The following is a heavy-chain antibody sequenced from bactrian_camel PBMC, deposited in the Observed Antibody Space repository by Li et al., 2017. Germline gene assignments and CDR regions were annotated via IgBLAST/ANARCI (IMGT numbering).Heavy chain of an antibody. V-gene: IGHV3S54*01. D-gene: IGHD4*01. CDR2: VVTGDGNT. J-gene: IGHJ4*01. CDR3: AAVCSDYAVTGGPGLSAIEYKF. Sequence: HVQLVESGGGSVQAGGSLNLSCTGDYRTYDSNCMGWFRQAVGKEREEVASVVTGDGNTHYADSVKGRFLITKDTAKNTLYLQMDSLKVEDSAMYYCAAVCSDYAVTGGPGLSAIEYKFWGQGTQVTVS. CDR1: YRTYDSNC.